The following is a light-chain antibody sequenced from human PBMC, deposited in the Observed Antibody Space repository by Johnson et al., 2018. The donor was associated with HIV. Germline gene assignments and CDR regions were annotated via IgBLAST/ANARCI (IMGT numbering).Light chain of an antibody. CDR3: GTWDNSLRAGF. J-gene: IGLJ1*01. Sequence: QSVLTQPPSVSAAPGQKVTISCSGSSSNIGNNYVSWYQQLPGTAPKLLIYENNKRPSGIPDRFSGSKSGTSATLGIAGLQTGDEADYYCGTWDNSLRAGFFGTVTKVTVL. CDR2: ENN. V-gene: IGLV1-51*02. CDR1: SSNIGNNY.